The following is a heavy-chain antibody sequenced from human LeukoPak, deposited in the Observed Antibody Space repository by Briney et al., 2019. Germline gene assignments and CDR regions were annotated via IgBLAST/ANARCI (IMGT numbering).Heavy chain of an antibody. J-gene: IGHJ4*02. CDR3: ARAYCSSTSCFDY. CDR2: INPNSGGT. Sequence: GASVKVSCKASGYTFTGYYMHWVRQAPGQGLEWMGWINPNSGGTNYAQKFQGRVTMTRDTSISTAYMELSRLRSEDTAVYYCARAYCSSTSCFDYWGQGTLVTVSS. D-gene: IGHD2-2*01. CDR1: GYTFTGYY. V-gene: IGHV1-2*02.